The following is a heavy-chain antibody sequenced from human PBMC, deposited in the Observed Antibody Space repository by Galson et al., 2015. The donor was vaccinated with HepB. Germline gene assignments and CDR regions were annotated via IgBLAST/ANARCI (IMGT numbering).Heavy chain of an antibody. Sequence: SVKVSCKASGYTFSSYSITWVRQAPGQGLEWMGWISAYNRNTNYAHQLQGRVTTTTDTSTTTAYMELRSLRSDDTAVYYCARDWAYYYDSSGFGFGGYWGQGTLVTVSS. CDR2: ISAYNRNT. D-gene: IGHD3-22*01. CDR3: ARDWAYYYDSSGFGFGGY. V-gene: IGHV1-18*01. CDR1: GYTFSSYS. J-gene: IGHJ4*02.